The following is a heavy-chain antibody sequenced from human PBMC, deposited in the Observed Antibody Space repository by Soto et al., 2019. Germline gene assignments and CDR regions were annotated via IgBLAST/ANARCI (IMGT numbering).Heavy chain of an antibody. V-gene: IGHV3-23*01. CDR1: GFTFSSYA. CDR2: ISGSGGST. J-gene: IGHJ4*02. D-gene: IGHD3-22*01. Sequence: PGGSLRLSCAASGFTFSSYAMSWVRQAPGKGLEWVSAISGSGGSTYYADSVKGRFTISRDNSKNTLYLQMNSLRAEDTAVYYCAKDRAEYYYDSSGYPEDFDYWGQGTLVTVSS. CDR3: AKDRAEYYYDSSGYPEDFDY.